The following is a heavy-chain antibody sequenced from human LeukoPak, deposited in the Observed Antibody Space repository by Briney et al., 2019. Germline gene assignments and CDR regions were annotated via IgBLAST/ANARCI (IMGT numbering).Heavy chain of an antibody. V-gene: IGHV4-34*01. Sequence: SETLSLTCAVYGGSFSGYYWSWIRRPPGKGLEWIGEINHSGSTNYNPSLKSRVTISVDTSKNRFSLKLSSVTAADTAVYYCARYSSSWYPFDYWGQGTLVTVSS. D-gene: IGHD6-13*01. CDR3: ARYSSSWYPFDY. CDR1: GGSFSGYY. CDR2: INHSGST. J-gene: IGHJ4*02.